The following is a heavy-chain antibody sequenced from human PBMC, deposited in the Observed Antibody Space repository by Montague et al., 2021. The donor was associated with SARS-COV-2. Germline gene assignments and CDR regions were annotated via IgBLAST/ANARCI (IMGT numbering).Heavy chain of an antibody. Sequence: SETLSLTCTVSGGSISGSNYYWAWIRQPLGKGLEWIGSIYYSGSTYDNPSLKSRASISVDTSKNQFSLKLNSVTAADTAVYYCARLLLELPGDYWGQGTLVTVSS. V-gene: IGHV4-39*01. D-gene: IGHD1-7*01. J-gene: IGHJ4*02. CDR1: GGSISGSNYY. CDR2: IYYSGST. CDR3: ARLLLELPGDY.